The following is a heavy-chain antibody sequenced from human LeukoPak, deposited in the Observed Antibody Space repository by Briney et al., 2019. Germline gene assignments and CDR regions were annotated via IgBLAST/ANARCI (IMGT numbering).Heavy chain of an antibody. J-gene: IGHJ4*02. CDR3: ARDGRGYTSTYLDY. CDR1: GFTFNNYA. V-gene: IGHV3-30-3*01. Sequence: SGGSLRLSCAASGFTFNNYAMSWVRQAPGKGLEWVAVISYDGSNKYYADSVKGRFTISRDNSKNTLYLQMNSLRAEDTAVYYCARDGRGYTSTYLDYWGQGTLVTVSS. CDR2: ISYDGSNK. D-gene: IGHD5-12*01.